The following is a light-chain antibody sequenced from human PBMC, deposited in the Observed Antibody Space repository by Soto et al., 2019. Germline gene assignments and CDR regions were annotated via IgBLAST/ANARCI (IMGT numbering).Light chain of an antibody. CDR2: EAS. Sequence: DIQMTQSPPTLSASVGDRVTITCRASQSISRTLAWYQQKPGKAPKLLIFEASTLESGVLSRFSGSGSGTEFTLTVSSLQPDDFATYYCQQYNRFSTFGQGTKVDIK. CDR3: QQYNRFST. V-gene: IGKV1-5*01. J-gene: IGKJ1*01. CDR1: QSISRT.